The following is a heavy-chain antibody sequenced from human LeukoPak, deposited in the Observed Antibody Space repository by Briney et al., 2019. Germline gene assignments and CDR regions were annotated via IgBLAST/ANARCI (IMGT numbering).Heavy chain of an antibody. Sequence: ASVKVSCTASGYTFTSYGISWVRQAPGQGLEWMGWISAYNGNTNYAQKLQGRVTMTTDTSTSTAYMELRSLRSDDTAVYYCARVDTAMDLYYFDYWGQGTLVTVSS. CDR1: GYTFTSYG. D-gene: IGHD5-18*01. CDR2: ISAYNGNT. V-gene: IGHV1-18*04. J-gene: IGHJ4*02. CDR3: ARVDTAMDLYYFDY.